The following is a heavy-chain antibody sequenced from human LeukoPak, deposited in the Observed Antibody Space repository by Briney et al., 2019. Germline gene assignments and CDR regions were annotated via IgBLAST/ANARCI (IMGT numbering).Heavy chain of an antibody. J-gene: IGHJ5*02. CDR1: GFIFYNYA. CDR3: AKVPLGSCSSSSCFLDP. Sequence: GGSLRLPCAASGFIFYNYAMSWVRQAPGKGLEWVAFIRYDGSTKNCAHSVKGRFTISRDNSKNTLYLQMNSLRAEDTAVYYCAKVPLGSCSSSSCFLDPWGQGTLVTVSS. CDR2: IRYDGSTK. V-gene: IGHV3-30*02. D-gene: IGHD2-2*01.